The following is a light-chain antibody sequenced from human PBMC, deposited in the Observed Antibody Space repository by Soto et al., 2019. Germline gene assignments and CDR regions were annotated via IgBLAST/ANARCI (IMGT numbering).Light chain of an antibody. CDR2: AAS. V-gene: IGKV3-20*01. Sequence: EIALTQSPGTLSLSPGERATLSCRASQGVGSKFLAWYQQKPGQAPRLLIYAASTRATGIPDRFSGSGSGTDFTLTISRLEPEDFAVYYCQQYGNSPGITFGHGTRLEIE. J-gene: IGKJ5*01. CDR3: QQYGNSPGIT. CDR1: QGVGSKF.